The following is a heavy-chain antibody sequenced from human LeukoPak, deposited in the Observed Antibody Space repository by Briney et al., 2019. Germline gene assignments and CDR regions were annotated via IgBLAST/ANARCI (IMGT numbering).Heavy chain of an antibody. D-gene: IGHD6-19*01. CDR2: ISSSGTYI. CDR3: AITLFTSGWDFDY. CDR1: GFTFSNYG. Sequence: GGALRLSCAASGFTFSNYGMNWVRQAPGKGLEWVSSISSSGTYIYYADSVQGRFSISRDNAQNSLSLQMNSLRADDTAVYYCAITLFTSGWDFDYWGQGTLVTVSS. J-gene: IGHJ4*02. V-gene: IGHV3-21*01.